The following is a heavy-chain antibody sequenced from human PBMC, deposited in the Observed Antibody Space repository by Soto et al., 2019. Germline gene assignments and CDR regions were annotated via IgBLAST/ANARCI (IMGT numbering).Heavy chain of an antibody. J-gene: IGHJ4*02. CDR3: ARDSDTTGWFPTDY. D-gene: IGHD6-19*01. CDR1: GFTFSSYS. Sequence: EVQLVESGGGLVKPGGSLRLSCAASGFTFSSYSMNWVRQAPGKGLEWVSSISSSSIYIYYADSVKGRFTISRDNAKNSLYLQMNSLRAEDTAVYYCARDSDTTGWFPTDYWGQGTLVTVSS. CDR2: ISSSSIYI. V-gene: IGHV3-21*01.